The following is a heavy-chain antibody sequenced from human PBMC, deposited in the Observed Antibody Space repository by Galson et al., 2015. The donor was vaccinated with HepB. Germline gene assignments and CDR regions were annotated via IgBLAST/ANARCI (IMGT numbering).Heavy chain of an antibody. Sequence: SETLSLTCTVSGGSFTSYYWSWIRQPPGKGLEWIGYIYYSGSTNYNPSLKSRVTMSVDTSKNQFSLNLRSVTAADTAMYYCARVFSTRYCNSTSCYSWFDPWGQGTLVTVSS. J-gene: IGHJ5*02. V-gene: IGHV4-59*01. D-gene: IGHD2-2*02. CDR2: IYYSGST. CDR1: GGSFTSYY. CDR3: ARVFSTRYCNSTSCYSWFDP.